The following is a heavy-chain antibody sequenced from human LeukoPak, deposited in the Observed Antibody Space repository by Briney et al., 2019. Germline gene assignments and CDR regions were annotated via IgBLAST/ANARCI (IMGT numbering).Heavy chain of an antibody. CDR1: GYTFTSDG. Sequence: GASVKVSCKASGYTFTSDGISWVRQAPGQGLEWMGWISAYNGNTNYAQKFQGRVTITADKSTSTAYMELSSLRSEDTAVYYCAHTRGYSYPTPFDYWGQGTLVTVSS. D-gene: IGHD5-18*01. J-gene: IGHJ4*02. CDR2: ISAYNGNT. CDR3: AHTRGYSYPTPFDY. V-gene: IGHV1-18*01.